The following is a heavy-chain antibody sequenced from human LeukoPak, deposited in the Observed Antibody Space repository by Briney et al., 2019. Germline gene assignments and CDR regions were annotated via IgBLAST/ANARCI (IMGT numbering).Heavy chain of an antibody. CDR3: AELGITMIGGV. CDR2: ISSSSSYI. V-gene: IGHV3-21*01. J-gene: IGHJ6*04. D-gene: IGHD3-10*02. Sequence: GGSLRLSCAVSGFTFTNYWMSWARQSPGKGLEWVSSISSSSSYIYYADSVRGRFTISRDNAKNSLYLQMNSLRAEDTAVYYCAELGITMIGGVWGKGTTVTISS. CDR1: GFTFTNYW.